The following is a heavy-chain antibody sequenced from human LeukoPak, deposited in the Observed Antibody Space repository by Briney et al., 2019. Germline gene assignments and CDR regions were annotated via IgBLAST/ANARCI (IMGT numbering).Heavy chain of an antibody. CDR2: INHSGST. J-gene: IGHJ5*02. CDR3: ATDLAYCGGDCSP. Sequence: PSETLSLTCAVYGGSFSGYYWSWIRQPPGKGLEWIGEINHSGSTNYNPSLKSRVTISVDTSKNQFSLKLSSVTAADTAVYYCATDLAYCGGDCSPWGQGTLVTVSS. CDR1: GGSFSGYY. V-gene: IGHV4-34*01. D-gene: IGHD2-21*02.